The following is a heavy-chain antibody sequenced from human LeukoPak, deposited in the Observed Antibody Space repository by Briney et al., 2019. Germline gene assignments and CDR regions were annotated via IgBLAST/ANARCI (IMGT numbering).Heavy chain of an antibody. Sequence: PSETLSLTCTVSGGSISSSSYYWGWIRQPPGKGLEWIGSIYYSGSTYYNPSLKSRVTISVDTSKNQFSLKLSSVTAADTAVYYCARHRVDYYDSSGYFYRGQGTLVTVSS. J-gene: IGHJ4*02. CDR3: ARHRVDYYDSSGYFY. CDR2: IYYSGST. V-gene: IGHV4-39*01. CDR1: GGSISSSSYY. D-gene: IGHD3-22*01.